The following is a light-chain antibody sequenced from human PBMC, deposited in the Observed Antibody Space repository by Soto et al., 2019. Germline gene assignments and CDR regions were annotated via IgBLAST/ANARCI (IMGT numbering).Light chain of an antibody. CDR1: QGISNY. Sequence: DIQITQSPSSLSASVSDRVTITCRSSQGISNYLAWYQQKPGKVPKLLIYAASTLQSGVPSRFSGSGSGTDFTLTISSLQPEDVATYYCQKYGSAPWTFGEGTKVEIK. V-gene: IGKV1-27*01. CDR3: QKYGSAPWT. CDR2: AAS. J-gene: IGKJ1*01.